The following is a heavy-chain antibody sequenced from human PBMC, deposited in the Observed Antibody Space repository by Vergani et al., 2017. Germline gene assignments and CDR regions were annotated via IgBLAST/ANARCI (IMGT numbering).Heavy chain of an antibody. CDR3: ARDTRYSSGWYGMGYYFDY. J-gene: IGHJ4*02. CDR2: ISSSSSTI. Sequence: EVQLVESGGGLVQPGGSLRLSCAASGFTFSSYSMNWVRQAPGKGLEWVSYISSSSSTIYYADSVKGRFTISRDNAKNSLYLQMNSLRDEDTAVYYCARDTRYSSGWYGMGYYFDYWGQGTLVTVSS. D-gene: IGHD6-19*01. CDR1: GFTFSSYS. V-gene: IGHV3-48*02.